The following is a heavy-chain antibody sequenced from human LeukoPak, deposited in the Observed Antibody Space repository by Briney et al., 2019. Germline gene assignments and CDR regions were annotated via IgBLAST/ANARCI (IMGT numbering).Heavy chain of an antibody. CDR1: GDSVPSNIAA. V-gene: IGHV6-1*01. CDR3: ARLAYAVAVV. D-gene: IGHD2-2*01. CDR2: TYYRSKWKN. J-gene: IGHJ4*02. Sequence: SQTLSLTCAISGDSVPSNIAAWSWVRQSPSRGLEWLGRTYYRSKWKNDYAESVKSRINISPDTSKNQFSLQLNSVTPEDTAVYYCARLAYAVAVVWGQGTPVTVSS.